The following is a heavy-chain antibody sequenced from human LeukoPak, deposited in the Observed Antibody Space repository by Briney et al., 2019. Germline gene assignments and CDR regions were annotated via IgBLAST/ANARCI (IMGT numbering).Heavy chain of an antibody. D-gene: IGHD3-10*01. Sequence: GGSLRPSCAASGFTFRNAWMSWVRQAPGKGLECVGRIKSKTDGGTTDYAAPVNGRFTISRDNSKNTLYLQMNSLKSEDTPVYYCTTVDLWFGDRDYWGQGTLVTVSS. CDR1: GFTFRNAW. CDR2: IKSKTDGGTT. J-gene: IGHJ4*02. CDR3: TTVDLWFGDRDY. V-gene: IGHV3-15*01.